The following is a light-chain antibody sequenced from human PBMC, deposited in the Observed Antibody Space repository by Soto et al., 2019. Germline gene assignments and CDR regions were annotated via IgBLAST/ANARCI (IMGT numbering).Light chain of an antibody. CDR1: QSVSSSY. CDR2: GAS. J-gene: IGKJ5*01. Sequence: EIVMTQSPATLSVSPGERATLSCRASQSVSSSYLAWYQQKPGQAPRLLIYGASSRATGIPDRFSGSGSGTDFTLTISRLEPEDFAVYYCQKYGSSPPITFGQGTRLEI. V-gene: IGKV3-20*01. CDR3: QKYGSSPPIT.